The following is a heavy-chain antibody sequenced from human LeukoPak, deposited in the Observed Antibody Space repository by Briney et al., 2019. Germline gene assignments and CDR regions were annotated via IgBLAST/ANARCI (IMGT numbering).Heavy chain of an antibody. CDR2: ISSSSSYI. D-gene: IGHD2-2*02. CDR3: ARDSCSSTSCYTGAFDI. Sequence: GESLRLSCAASGFTFSSYSMNWVRQAPGKGLEWVSSISSSSSYIYYAGSVKGRFTISRDNYKNSLYLQMNSLRAEDTAVYYCARDSCSSTSCYTGAFDIWGQGTMVTVSS. J-gene: IGHJ3*02. V-gene: IGHV3-21*01. CDR1: GFTFSSYS.